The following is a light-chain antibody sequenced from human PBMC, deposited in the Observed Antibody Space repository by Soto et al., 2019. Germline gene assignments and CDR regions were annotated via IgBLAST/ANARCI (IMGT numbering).Light chain of an antibody. V-gene: IGKV3-15*01. CDR3: QPHNNWPVVT. CDR1: RTTSRN. CDR2: GAS. J-gene: IGKJ4*01. Sequence: EMVMTQSPVTLSGSPGERVTLSCRASRTTSRNLAWYQQKPGQAPRLLIYGASTRATGIPDRFSGSGSGAEFTLTINSLQSEDFAMYYCQPHNNWPVVTFGGGTRVEIK.